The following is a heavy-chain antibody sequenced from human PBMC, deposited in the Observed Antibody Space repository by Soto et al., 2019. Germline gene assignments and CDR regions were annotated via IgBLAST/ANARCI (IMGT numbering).Heavy chain of an antibody. Sequence: QVPLVESGGGVVQPGRSLRLSCAASGFTFSSYGMHWVRQAPGKGLEWVAVISYDGSNKYYADSVKGRFTISRDNSKNTLYLQMNSLRAEDTAVYYCAKDRLGVIDYWGQGTLVTVSS. CDR2: ISYDGSNK. CDR3: AKDRLGVIDY. J-gene: IGHJ4*02. CDR1: GFTFSSYG. D-gene: IGHD2-21*01. V-gene: IGHV3-30*18.